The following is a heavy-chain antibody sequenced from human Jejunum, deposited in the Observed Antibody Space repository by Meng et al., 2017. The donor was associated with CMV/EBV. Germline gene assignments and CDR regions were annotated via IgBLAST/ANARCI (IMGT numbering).Heavy chain of an antibody. Sequence: VLRVLSWAEVKKRGSSVKVACNASGGTFSSYTISWVRQATGQGLEWMGRIIPILGIANYAQKFQGRVTITADKSTSTAYMELSSLRSEDTAVYYCARDEGGWLTAPDYWGQGTLVTVSS. CDR1: GGTFSSYT. J-gene: IGHJ4*02. V-gene: IGHV1-69*08. CDR3: ARDEGGWLTAPDY. CDR2: IIPILGIA. D-gene: IGHD5-24*01.